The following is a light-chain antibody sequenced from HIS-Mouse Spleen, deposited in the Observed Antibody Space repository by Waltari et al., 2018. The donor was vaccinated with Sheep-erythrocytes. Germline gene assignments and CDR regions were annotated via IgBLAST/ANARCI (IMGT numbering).Light chain of an antibody. Sequence: QSALTQPASVSGSPGQSITISCTGTSSDVGSYNLVSWYQQHPGKAPKLMIYEGSKRPSGVSNRCSGAKSGNTASPTISGLQAEDEADYYCCSYAGSSTPWVFGGGTKLTVL. V-gene: IGLV2-23*01. CDR2: EGS. J-gene: IGLJ3*02. CDR3: CSYAGSSTPWV. CDR1: SSDVGSYNL.